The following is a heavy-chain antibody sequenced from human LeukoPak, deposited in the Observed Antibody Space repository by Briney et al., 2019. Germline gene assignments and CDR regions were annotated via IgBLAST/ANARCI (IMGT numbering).Heavy chain of an antibody. Sequence: GESLKISCKGSGYSFTSYWIGWVRQMPGKGLEWMGIIYPRDSDTRYSPSFRGQLTISADKSISTAYLQWSSLKASDTAMYYCARPGYYGDYSFDFWGQGTLVTVSS. CDR3: ARPGYYGDYSFDF. V-gene: IGHV5-51*01. CDR1: GYSFTSYW. CDR2: IYPRDSDT. J-gene: IGHJ4*02. D-gene: IGHD4-17*01.